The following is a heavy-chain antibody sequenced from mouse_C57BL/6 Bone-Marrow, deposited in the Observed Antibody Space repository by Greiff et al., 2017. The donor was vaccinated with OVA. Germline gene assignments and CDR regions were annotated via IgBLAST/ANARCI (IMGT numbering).Heavy chain of an antibody. D-gene: IGHD1-1*01. CDR1: GFTFSNYW. CDR3: TRSYYYGSAWFAY. Sequence: EVQGVESGGGLVQPGGSMKLSCVASGFTFSNYWMNWVRQSPEKGLEWVAQIRLKSDNYATHYAESVKGRFTISRDDSKSSVYLQMNNLRAEDTGIYYCTRSYYYGSAWFAYWGQGTLVTVSA. V-gene: IGHV6-3*01. CDR2: IRLKSDNYAT. J-gene: IGHJ3*01.